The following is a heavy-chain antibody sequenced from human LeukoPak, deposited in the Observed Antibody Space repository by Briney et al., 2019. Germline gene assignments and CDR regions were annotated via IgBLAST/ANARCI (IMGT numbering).Heavy chain of an antibody. J-gene: IGHJ3*01. CDR3: ARDGSRDTASNTFDF. CDR2: INTDGSHT. Sequence: GGSLRLSCVASGFTFSRSWIHWVRQAPGKGLVWVSRINTDGSHTTYADFVKGRFTTSGDNAKNTLYLQMNSVRAEDTAVYYCARDGSRDTASNTFDFWGQGTMVTVSS. D-gene: IGHD5-18*01. CDR1: GFTFSRSW. V-gene: IGHV3-74*01.